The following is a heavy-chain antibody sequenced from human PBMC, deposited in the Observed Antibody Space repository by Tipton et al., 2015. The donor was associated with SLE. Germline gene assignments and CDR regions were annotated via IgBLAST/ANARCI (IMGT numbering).Heavy chain of an antibody. D-gene: IGHD6-13*01. CDR3: ARDSSISTGGDSFDY. V-gene: IGHV6-1*01. CDR1: GDSISSNSAA. CDR2: TYYRSRWYR. Sequence: GLVKPSQTLSLTCAISGDSISSNSAAWNWIRQSPSRGLEWLGRTYYRSRWYRDYAVSVKSRISIDADTSKNQITLQLNSVTPEDTAVYYCARDSSISTGGDSFDYWGQGPLVTVSP. J-gene: IGHJ4*02.